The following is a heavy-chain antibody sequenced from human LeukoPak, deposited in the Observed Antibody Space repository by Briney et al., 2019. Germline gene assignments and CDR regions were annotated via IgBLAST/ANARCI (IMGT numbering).Heavy chain of an antibody. CDR1: GGPIYSYY. V-gene: IGHV4-4*07. CDR2: LYPGVST. J-gene: IGHJ6*03. Sequence: PSETLSLTCTVSGGPIYSYYWSWIRQTAGKGLEWIGRLYPGVSTNYHPSLKSRVTMSVDTSKNQFALKLSAVTAADTAVYYCARLKFYDSTGYSPGHYMDVWGKGTTVTVSS. CDR3: ARLKFYDSTGYSPGHYMDV. D-gene: IGHD3-22*01.